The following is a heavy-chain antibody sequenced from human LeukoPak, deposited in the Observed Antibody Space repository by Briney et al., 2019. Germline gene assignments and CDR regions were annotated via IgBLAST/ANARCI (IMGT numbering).Heavy chain of an antibody. J-gene: IGHJ4*02. CDR2: YDGSNK. Sequence: YDGSNKYYADSVKGRFTISRDNSKNTLYLQMNSLRAEDTAVYYCARAQYYYDSSGYYFDYWGQGTLVTVSS. D-gene: IGHD3-22*01. V-gene: IGHV3-30-3*01. CDR3: ARAQYYYDSSGYYFDY.